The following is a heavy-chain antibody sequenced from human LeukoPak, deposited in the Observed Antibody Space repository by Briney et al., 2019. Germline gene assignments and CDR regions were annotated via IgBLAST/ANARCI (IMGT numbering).Heavy chain of an antibody. V-gene: IGHV4-39*07. Sequence: SETLSLTCTVSGGSISSSSYYWGWIRQPPGKGLEWIGSIYYSGSTYYNPSLKSRVTISVDTSKNQFSLKLSSVTAADTAVYYCARDHLLGGRYDYWGRGTLVTVSS. CDR3: ARDHLLGGRYDY. CDR2: IYYSGST. J-gene: IGHJ4*02. CDR1: GGSISSSSYY. D-gene: IGHD6-19*01.